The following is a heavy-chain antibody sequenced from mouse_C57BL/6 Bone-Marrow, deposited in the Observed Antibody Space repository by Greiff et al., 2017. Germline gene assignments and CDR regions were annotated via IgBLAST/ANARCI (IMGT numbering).Heavy chain of an antibody. V-gene: IGHV1-69*01. J-gene: IGHJ2*01. CDR3: ASEGVMVPYYFDD. CDR2: IDPSDSYT. D-gene: IGHD2-2*01. CDR1: GYTFTSYW. Sequence: QVQLQQPGAELVMPGASVKLSCKASGYTFTSYWMHWVKQRPGQGLEWIGEIDPSDSYTNYNQKFQGKSTLTVDKSSSTAYMQLSSLTSEDSAVXYCASEGVMVPYYFDDWGQGTTLTVSS.